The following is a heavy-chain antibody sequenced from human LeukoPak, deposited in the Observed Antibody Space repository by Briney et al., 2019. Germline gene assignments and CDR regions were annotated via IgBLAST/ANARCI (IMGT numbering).Heavy chain of an antibody. Sequence: GGSLRLSCAASGFTFSNYGMNWVRQAPGKGLEWVSGISGSGGNTYYADCVKGRFTISRDNSKNTLYLQMNSLRAEDTAVYYCARDPAGATLYDYWGQGTLVTVSS. CDR3: ARDPAGATLYDY. D-gene: IGHD1-26*01. CDR2: ISGSGGNT. CDR1: GFTFSNYG. V-gene: IGHV3-23*01. J-gene: IGHJ4*02.